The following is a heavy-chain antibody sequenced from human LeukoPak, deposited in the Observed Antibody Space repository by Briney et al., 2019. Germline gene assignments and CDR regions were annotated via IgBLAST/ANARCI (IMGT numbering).Heavy chain of an antibody. CDR2: IYRDGSTT. J-gene: IGHJ3*02. V-gene: IGHV3-74*01. D-gene: IGHD6-19*01. CDR3: AREMYASGWLNAFDI. Sequence: PGGSLRLSCAASGFGFSRYWMHWVRQAPGTGLKWVSRIYRDGSTTDYADSVKGRFSISRDNAKNSLYLQMNSLRAGDTALYYCAREMYASGWLNAFDIWGQGTMVTVSS. CDR1: GFGFSRYW.